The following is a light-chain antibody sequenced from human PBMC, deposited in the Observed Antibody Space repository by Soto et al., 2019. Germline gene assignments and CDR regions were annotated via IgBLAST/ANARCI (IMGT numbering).Light chain of an antibody. V-gene: IGLV2-14*03. J-gene: IGLJ2*01. CDR2: DVT. CDR3: ISYTSSTVV. CDR1: SSDVGTYEF. Sequence: QPASVSGSPGQSITITCTGTSSDVGTYEFVSWYQQHPGKAPKLLIYDVTNRPSEVSYRFSGSKSGNTASLTISGLQAEDEADYYCISYTSSTVVFGGGTKVTVL.